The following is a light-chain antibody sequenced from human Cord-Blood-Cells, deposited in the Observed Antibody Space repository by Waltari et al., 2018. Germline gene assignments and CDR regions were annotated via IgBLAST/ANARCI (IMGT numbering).Light chain of an antibody. CDR2: SDS. Sequence: SYELTQPLSVSVALGQTARITCGGNNIGSKNVHWYQQKPGQAPVLVIYSDSNRPSGIPERFSGSNSGNTATLTISRAQAGDEADYYCQVWDSSTVFGTGTKVTVL. CDR3: QVWDSSTV. CDR1: NIGSKN. J-gene: IGLJ1*01. V-gene: IGLV3-9*01.